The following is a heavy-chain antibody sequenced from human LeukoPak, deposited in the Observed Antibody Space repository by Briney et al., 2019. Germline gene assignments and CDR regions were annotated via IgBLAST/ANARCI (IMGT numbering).Heavy chain of an antibody. CDR1: GFTFSSYA. CDR2: ISYDGSNK. CDR3: ARDVPYCSGGSCYSDYFDY. V-gene: IGHV3-30*04. J-gene: IGHJ4*02. Sequence: GGSLRLSCAASGFTFSSYAMHWVRQAPGKGLEWVAVISYDGSNKYYADSVKGRFTISRDNSKNTLYLQMNSLRAEDTAVYYCARDVPYCSGGSCYSDYFDYWGQGTLVTVSS. D-gene: IGHD2-15*01.